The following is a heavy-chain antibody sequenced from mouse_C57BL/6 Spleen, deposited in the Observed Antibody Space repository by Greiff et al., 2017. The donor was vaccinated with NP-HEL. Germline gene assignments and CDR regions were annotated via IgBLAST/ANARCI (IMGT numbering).Heavy chain of an antibody. CDR1: GYTFTSYW. CDR2: IYPGSGST. Sequence: QVHVKQSGAELVKPGASVKMSCKASGYTFTSYWITWVKQRPGQGLEWIGDIYPGSGSTNYNEKFKSKATLTVDTSSSTAYMQLSSLTSEDSAVYYCARVNYYGSSPYYAMDYWGQGTSVTVSS. J-gene: IGHJ4*01. D-gene: IGHD1-1*01. CDR3: ARVNYYGSSPYYAMDY. V-gene: IGHV1-55*01.